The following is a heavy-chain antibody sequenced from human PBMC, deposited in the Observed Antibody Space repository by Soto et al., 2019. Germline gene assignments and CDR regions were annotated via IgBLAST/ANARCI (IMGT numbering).Heavy chain of an antibody. Sequence: PGGSLRLSCAASGFTFSSYTMNWVRQAPGKGLEWVSSISSSNTYIYYADSVKGRFTISRDNAKNSLYLQMNSLRAEDTAIYYCARNGADLDYWGQGTLVTVSS. D-gene: IGHD4-17*01. V-gene: IGHV3-21*01. J-gene: IGHJ4*02. CDR3: ARNGADLDY. CDR2: ISSSNTYI. CDR1: GFTFSSYT.